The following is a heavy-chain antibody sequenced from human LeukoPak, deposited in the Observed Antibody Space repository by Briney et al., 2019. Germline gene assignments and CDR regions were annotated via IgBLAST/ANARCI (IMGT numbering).Heavy chain of an antibody. J-gene: IGHJ4*02. V-gene: IGHV3-66*01. Sequence: GGSLRLSCAASGFTFSDNYMSCVRQAPGKGLEWVSLIYTGGGTNYADSVKARFTISRDNSKNTLYLQLNSLRAEDTAVYYCARGYSNGWNFDYWGQGTLVTVSS. D-gene: IGHD6-19*01. CDR1: GFTFSDNY. CDR3: ARGYSNGWNFDY. CDR2: IYTGGGT.